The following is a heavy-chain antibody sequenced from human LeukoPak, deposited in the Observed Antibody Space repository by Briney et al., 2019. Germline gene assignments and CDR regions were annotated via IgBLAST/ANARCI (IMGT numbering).Heavy chain of an antibody. CDR3: ARDSEPITIFGRYFDY. CDR1: GFTFSSYA. Sequence: GGSLRLSCAASGFTFSSYAMRWVRQAPGKGLEWVAVISYDGSNKYYAASVKGRFTISRDNSKNTLYLQMNSLRAEDTAVYYCARDSEPITIFGRYFDYWGQGTLVTVSS. D-gene: IGHD3-3*01. CDR2: ISYDGSNK. V-gene: IGHV3-30-3*01. J-gene: IGHJ4*02.